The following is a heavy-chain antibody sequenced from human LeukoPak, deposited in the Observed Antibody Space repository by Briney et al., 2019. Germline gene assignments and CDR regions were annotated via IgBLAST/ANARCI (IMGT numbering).Heavy chain of an antibody. J-gene: IGHJ4*02. Sequence: PPQTLSLTCTVSGGSISSGGYYWSWIRQHPGKGLEWIGYIYYSGSTYYNPSLKSRVTISVDTSKNQFSLKLSSVTAADTAVYYCARVVRGGVVPAAIYFDYWGQGTLVTVSS. CDR1: GGSISSGGYY. CDR3: ARVVRGGVVPAAIYFDY. D-gene: IGHD2-2*01. CDR2: IYYSGST. V-gene: IGHV4-31*03.